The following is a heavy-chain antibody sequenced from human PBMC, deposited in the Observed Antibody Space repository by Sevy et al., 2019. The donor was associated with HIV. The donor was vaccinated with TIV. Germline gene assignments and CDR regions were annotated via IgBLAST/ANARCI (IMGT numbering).Heavy chain of an antibody. Sequence: GGSLRLSCTASGFTFSRHWMHWVRQPPGKGLVWVSRINTDGSNTDYADSVKARFTISRDNAKNTLYLQMNSLTVEDTALYYCARDVGYCSGGNCYVRGWFDPWGQGTLVTVSS. CDR1: GFTFSRHW. CDR3: ARDVGYCSGGNCYVRGWFDP. CDR2: INTDGSNT. V-gene: IGHV3-74*01. D-gene: IGHD2-15*01. J-gene: IGHJ5*02.